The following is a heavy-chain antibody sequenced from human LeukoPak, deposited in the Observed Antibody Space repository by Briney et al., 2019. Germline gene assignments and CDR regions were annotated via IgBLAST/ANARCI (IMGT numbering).Heavy chain of an antibody. CDR1: GFTFSSYA. CDR3: VGGPYYFDY. J-gene: IGHJ4*02. CDR2: ISYDGSNK. V-gene: IGHV3-30-3*01. Sequence: PGGSLRLSCAASGFTFSSYAMHWVRQAPGKGLEWVAVISYDGSNKYYADSVKGRFTISRDNSKNTLYLQMNSLRAEDTAVYYCVGGPYYFDYWGQGTLVTVSS. D-gene: IGHD3-16*01.